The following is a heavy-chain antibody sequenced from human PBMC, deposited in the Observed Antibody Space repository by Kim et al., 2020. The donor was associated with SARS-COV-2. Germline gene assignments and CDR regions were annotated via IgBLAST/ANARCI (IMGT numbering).Heavy chain of an antibody. CDR2: IYYSGST. CDR3: AGQQLVGPGYFQH. CDR1: GGSISSSSYY. Sequence: SETLSLTCTVSGGSISSSSYYWGWIRQPPGKGLEWIGSIYYSGSTYYNPSLKSRVTISVDTSKNQFSLKLSSVTAADTAVYYCAGQQLVGPGYFQHWGQGTLVTVSS. V-gene: IGHV4-39*01. D-gene: IGHD6-13*01. J-gene: IGHJ1*01.